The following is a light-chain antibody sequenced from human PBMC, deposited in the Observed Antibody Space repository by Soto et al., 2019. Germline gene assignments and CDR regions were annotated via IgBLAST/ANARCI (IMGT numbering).Light chain of an antibody. J-gene: IGLJ2*01. CDR3: TSFRSTTTPVV. V-gene: IGLV2-14*03. Sequence: QSALTQPASVSGSPGQSITISCTGTSSDVVSWYQHHPGKAPKLMIYNVSIRPSGVSNRFSGSKSGNTASLTVSGLQVEDEADYYCTSFRSTTTPVVFGGGTKVTVL. CDR2: NVS. CDR1: SSDV.